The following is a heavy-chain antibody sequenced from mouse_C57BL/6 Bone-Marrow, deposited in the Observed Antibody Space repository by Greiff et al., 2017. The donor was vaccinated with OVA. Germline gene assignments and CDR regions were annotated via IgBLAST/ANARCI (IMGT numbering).Heavy chain of an antibody. V-gene: IGHV1-66*01. CDR1: GYSFTSYY. Sequence: QVQLKQSGPELVKPGASVKISCKASGYSFTSYYIHWVKQRPGQGLEWIGWIYPGSGNTKYNEKFKGKATLTADTSSSTAYMQLSSLTSEDSAVYYCARISMDYWGQGTSVTVSS. CDR3: ARISMDY. CDR2: IYPGSGNT. J-gene: IGHJ4*01.